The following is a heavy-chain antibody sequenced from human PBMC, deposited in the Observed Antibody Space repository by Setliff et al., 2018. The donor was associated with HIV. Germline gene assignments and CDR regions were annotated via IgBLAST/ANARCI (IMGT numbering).Heavy chain of an antibody. CDR1: GYTFTNYY. V-gene: IGHV1-46*01. CDR2: INPSGGKT. J-gene: IGHJ3*02. Sequence: ASVKVSCKASGYTFTNYYIHWVRQAPRQGLEWMGLINPSGGKTSYAKKFQGRLTMTRDTSRSTVYMELSSLRSEDTAMYYCARCYYDSSGPTDAFDIWGQGTVVTVS. CDR3: ARCYYDSSGPTDAFDI. D-gene: IGHD3-22*01.